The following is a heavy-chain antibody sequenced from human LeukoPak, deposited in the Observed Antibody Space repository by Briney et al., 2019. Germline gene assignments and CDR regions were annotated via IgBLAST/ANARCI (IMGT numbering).Heavy chain of an antibody. J-gene: IGHJ5*02. CDR3: AKGVVDYYDSSGYYPSDL. V-gene: IGHV3-23*01. CDR1: GFTFNSYA. Sequence: GGSLRLSCAGSGFTFNSYAMTWVRQAPGKGLKWVSGISGSGGTTYYEDSVKGRFTISRDNSNNTLYLQMNSMRVEDTAVYFCAKGVVDYYDSSGYYPSDLWGQGTLVTVSS. D-gene: IGHD3-22*01. CDR2: ISGSGGTT.